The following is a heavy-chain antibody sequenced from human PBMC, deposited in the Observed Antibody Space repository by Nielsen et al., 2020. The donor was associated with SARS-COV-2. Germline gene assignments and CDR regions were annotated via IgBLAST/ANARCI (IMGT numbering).Heavy chain of an antibody. Sequence: GESLKISCAASGFTFSSYAMHWVRQAPGKGLEWVAVISYDGSNKCYADSVKGRFTISRDNSKNTLYLQMNSLRAEDTAVYYCARETYSGYDSRTFDYWGQGTLVTVSS. V-gene: IGHV3-30-3*01. CDR2: ISYDGSNK. J-gene: IGHJ4*02. CDR3: ARETYSGYDSRTFDY. D-gene: IGHD5-12*01. CDR1: GFTFSSYA.